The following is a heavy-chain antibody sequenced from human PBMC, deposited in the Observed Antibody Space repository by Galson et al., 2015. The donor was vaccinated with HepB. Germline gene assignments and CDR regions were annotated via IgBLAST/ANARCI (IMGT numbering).Heavy chain of an antibody. CDR3: AKSFQRIQLWFGWGMDV. CDR2: ISGGGGST. Sequence: SLRLSCAASGFTFSSYAMSWVRQAPGKGLECVSGISGGGGSTYYADSVKGRFTTSRDNSKNTLYLQMNSLRVEDTAVYFCAKSFQRIQLWFGWGMDVWGRGTAVTVS. V-gene: IGHV3-23*01. D-gene: IGHD5-18*01. CDR1: GFTFSSYA. J-gene: IGHJ6*02.